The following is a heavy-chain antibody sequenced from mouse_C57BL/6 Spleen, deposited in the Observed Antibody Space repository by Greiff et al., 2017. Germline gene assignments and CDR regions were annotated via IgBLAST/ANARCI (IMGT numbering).Heavy chain of an antibody. CDR1: GYTFTSYW. CDR2: IDPSDSYT. CDR3: ARRGSSYRAMDY. V-gene: IGHV1-59*01. J-gene: IGHJ4*01. D-gene: IGHD1-1*01. Sequence: VQLQQPGAELVRPGTSVKLSCKASGYTFTSYWMHWVKQRPGQGLEWIGVIDPSDSYTNYNQKFKGKATLTVDTSSSTAYMQLSSLTSEDSAVYYCARRGSSYRAMDYWGQGTSVTVSS.